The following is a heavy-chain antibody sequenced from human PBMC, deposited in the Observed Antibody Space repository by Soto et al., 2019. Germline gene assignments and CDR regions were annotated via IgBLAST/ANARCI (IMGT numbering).Heavy chain of an antibody. V-gene: IGHV3-15*01. CDR3: TTDPGLWGLDHFDY. Sequence: PGGSLRLSCAASGFTFSNAWMTWVRQAPGTGLEWVGRIKSKTDGGTTDYAAPVKGRFTISSDDSKNTLYLQMNSLKTEDTTVYYCTTDPGLWGLDHFDYWGQGTVVTISS. D-gene: IGHD1-1*01. J-gene: IGHJ4*02. CDR1: GFTFSNAW. CDR2: IKSKTDGGTT.